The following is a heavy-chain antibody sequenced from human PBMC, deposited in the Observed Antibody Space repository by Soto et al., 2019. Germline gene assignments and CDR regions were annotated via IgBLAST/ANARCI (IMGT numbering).Heavy chain of an antibody. V-gene: IGHV4-59*12. CDR2: IYYSGST. J-gene: IGHJ4*02. CDR1: GGSISTYY. CDR3: ARARRSPSAAVY. Sequence: SETLSLTCTGSGGSISTYYWSGIRQPPGKGLEWIGYIYYSGSTNYNPSLKSRVSISIDTSKNHFSMRLSSVTAADSAVYYCARARRSPSAAVYSGQALQVTLSS. D-gene: IGHD6-13*01.